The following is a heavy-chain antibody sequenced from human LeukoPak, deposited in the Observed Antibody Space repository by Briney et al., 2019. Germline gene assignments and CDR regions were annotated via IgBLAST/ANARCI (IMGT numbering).Heavy chain of an antibody. CDR2: IYWNDDK. J-gene: IGHJ4*02. CDR1: GFSLSTSGVG. Sequence: ESGPTLVNPTQTLTLTCTFSGFSLSTSGVGVGWIRQPPGKALEWLALIYWNDDKRYSPSLKSRLTITKDTSKNQVVLTMTNMDPVDTATYYCARSPTKYCSGGSCCGAFDYWGQGTLVTVSS. D-gene: IGHD2-15*01. CDR3: ARSPTKYCSGGSCCGAFDY. V-gene: IGHV2-5*01.